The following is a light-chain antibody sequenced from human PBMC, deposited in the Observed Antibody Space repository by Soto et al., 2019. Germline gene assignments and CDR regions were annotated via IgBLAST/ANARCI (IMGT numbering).Light chain of an antibody. V-gene: IGLV1-51*01. CDR3: GTWDSSLSAWV. J-gene: IGLJ7*01. CDR2: DNN. CDR1: SSNIGKTY. Sequence: QSVLTQPPSVSAAPGQKVTISCSGGSSNIGKTYVSWYQQLPGTAPKLLIYDNNKRPSGIPDRFSGSKSGTSATLGITGLQTGDEADYYCGTWDSSLSAWVFGGGTQLTVL.